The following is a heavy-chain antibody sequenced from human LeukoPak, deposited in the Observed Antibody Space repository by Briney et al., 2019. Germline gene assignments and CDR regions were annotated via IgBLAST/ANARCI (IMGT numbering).Heavy chain of an antibody. D-gene: IGHD3-3*01. V-gene: IGHV3-23*01. CDR2: ISASGADT. J-gene: IGHJ4*02. CDR3: ARELRFLAWLTPPGFDY. CDR1: GFIFAKYA. Sequence: GGSLRLSCTTAGFIFAKYAMAGVRQSPGEGLEGVSTISASGADTYYADSGKGRFTISSDNSKNTLFLQMNSLRAEDTAVYYCARELRFLAWLTPPGFDYWGPGTLVTVSS.